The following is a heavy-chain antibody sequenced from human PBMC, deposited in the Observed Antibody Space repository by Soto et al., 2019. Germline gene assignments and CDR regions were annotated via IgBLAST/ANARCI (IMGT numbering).Heavy chain of an antibody. CDR3: TSTTVTTGLDY. D-gene: IGHD4-17*01. CDR1: GFTFSSYW. Sequence: GGSLRLSCAASGFTFSSYWMSWVRQAPGKGLEWVANIKQDGSEKYYADSVKGRFTISRDNSKNTLYLQMNSLRAEDTAVYYCTSTTVTTGLDYWGQGTLVTVSS. CDR2: IKQDGSEK. V-gene: IGHV3-7*01. J-gene: IGHJ4*02.